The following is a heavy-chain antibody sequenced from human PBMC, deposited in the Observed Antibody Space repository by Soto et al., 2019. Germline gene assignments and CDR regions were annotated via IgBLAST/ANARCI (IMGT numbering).Heavy chain of an antibody. V-gene: IGHV3-13*01. CDR2: IGTAGDT. Sequence: GESLKISCAASGFTFSSYDMHWVRQATGKGLEWVSAIGTAGDTYYPGSVKGRFTISRENAKNSLYLQMNSLRAEDTAVYYCASIGSVGYWGQGTLVTVSS. CDR3: ASIGSVGY. J-gene: IGHJ4*02. D-gene: IGHD3-10*01. CDR1: GFTFSSYD.